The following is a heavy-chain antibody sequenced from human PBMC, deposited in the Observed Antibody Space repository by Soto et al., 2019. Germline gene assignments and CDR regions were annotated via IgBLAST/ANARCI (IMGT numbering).Heavy chain of an antibody. V-gene: IGHV4-59*01. Sequence: PSETLSLTCTVSGGSISSYYWSWIRQPPGKGLEWIGYIYYSGSTNYNPSLKSRVTISVDTSKNQFSLKLSSVTAADTAVYYCARVTIYGDYCWFDPWGQGTLVTVSS. CDR2: IYYSGST. CDR1: GGSISSYY. J-gene: IGHJ5*02. CDR3: ARVTIYGDYCWFDP. D-gene: IGHD4-17*01.